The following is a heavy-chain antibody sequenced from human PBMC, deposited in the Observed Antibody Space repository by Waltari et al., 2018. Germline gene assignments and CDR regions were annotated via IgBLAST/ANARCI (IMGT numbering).Heavy chain of an antibody. CDR1: GSSFTSYW. CDR2: SSLGHHAT. V-gene: IGHV5-51*01. J-gene: IGHJ4*02. D-gene: IGHD3-22*01. CDR3: ARQHYYDSSGYVDY. Sequence: EVQLVQSGAEVKKPGESLKISCKGSGSSFTSYWIGWVRQMPGKGLEWRGVSSLGHHATVYSPPSQAQVPLSADKSISTAYLHWISLKASDTAMYYCARQHYYDSSGYVDYWVQGTLVTVSS.